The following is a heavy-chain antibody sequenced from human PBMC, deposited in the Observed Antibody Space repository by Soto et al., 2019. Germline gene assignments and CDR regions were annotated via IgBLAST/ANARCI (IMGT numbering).Heavy chain of an antibody. CDR3: AKDLSIAACPYNWFEP. D-gene: IGHD6-6*01. J-gene: IGHJ5*02. CDR1: GFTFSSYA. Sequence: GGSLRLSLAASGFTFSSYAMSWLSQDPGKGLEWVSAISGSGGSTYYADSVKGRFAISRDNSKNTLYLQMNSLRAEDTAVYYCAKDLSIAACPYNWFEPWGQGTLVTASS. V-gene: IGHV3-23*01. CDR2: ISGSGGST.